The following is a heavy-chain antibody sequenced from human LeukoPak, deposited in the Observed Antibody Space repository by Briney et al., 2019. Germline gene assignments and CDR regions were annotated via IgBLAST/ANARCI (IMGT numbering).Heavy chain of an antibody. CDR1: GFTFSSYA. D-gene: IGHD3-16*01. CDR2: ISYDGSNK. V-gene: IGHV3-30-3*01. Sequence: GRSLRLSCAASGFTFSSYAMHWVRQAPGKGLEWVAVISYDGSNKYYADSVKGRFTISRDNSKNTLYLQMNSLRAEDTAVYYCAKDGVYWGQGTLVTVSS. J-gene: IGHJ4*02. CDR3: AKDGVY.